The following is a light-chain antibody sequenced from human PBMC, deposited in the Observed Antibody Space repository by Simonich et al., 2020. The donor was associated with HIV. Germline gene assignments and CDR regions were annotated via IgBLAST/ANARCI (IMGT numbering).Light chain of an antibody. J-gene: IGKJ1*01. Sequence: DIVMTQSPDALAVSLGERATINCKSSQSVLYNSNNKNYLTWYQQKPGQPPKLLIYWASTRESGFPDRFSGSGSGTDFTLTISSLQAEDVAIYYCQQYYSTPPTFGQGTKVEIK. CDR2: WAS. V-gene: IGKV4-1*01. CDR1: QSVLYNSNNKNY. CDR3: QQYYSTPPT.